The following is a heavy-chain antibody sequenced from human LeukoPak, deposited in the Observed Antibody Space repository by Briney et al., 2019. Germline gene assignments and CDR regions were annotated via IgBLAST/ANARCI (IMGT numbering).Heavy chain of an antibody. J-gene: IGHJ4*02. CDR1: GGSISSYY. CDR3: ARDRGGSYDY. Sequence: SETLSLTCTVSGGSISSYYWSWIRQPPGKGLEWIGYIYYSGSTNYNPSLKSRVTISVDTSKNQFSLRLSSVTAADTAVYYCARDRGGSYDYWGQGTLVTVSS. D-gene: IGHD1-26*01. CDR2: IYYSGST. V-gene: IGHV4-59*01.